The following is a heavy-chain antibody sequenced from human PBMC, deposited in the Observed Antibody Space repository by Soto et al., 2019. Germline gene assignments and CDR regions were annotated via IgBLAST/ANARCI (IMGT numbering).Heavy chain of an antibody. J-gene: IGHJ5*02. D-gene: IGHD2-8*01. Sequence: RASVKVSCKASGYTFTSYDINWVRQATGQGXEWMGWMNPNSGNTGYTQKFQGRVTMTRNTSISTAYMELSSLRSEDTAVYYCARSGGSGYCTNGVCEGVAWFDPWGQGTLVTVSS. CDR3: ARSGGSGYCTNGVCEGVAWFDP. CDR2: MNPNSGNT. CDR1: GYTFTSYD. V-gene: IGHV1-8*01.